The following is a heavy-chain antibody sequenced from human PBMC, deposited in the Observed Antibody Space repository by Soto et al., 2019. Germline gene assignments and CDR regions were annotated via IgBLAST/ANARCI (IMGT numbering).Heavy chain of an antibody. V-gene: IGHV1-18*01. CDR2: ISAYNGNT. CDR1: GYTLTSYG. D-gene: IGHD3-3*01. Sequence: ASVKVSCKASGYTLTSYGISWVRQAPGQGLEWMGWISAYNGNTNYAQKLQGRVTMTTDTSTSTAYMELRSHRSDDTAVYYCARDRALFRVVIPPHGMDVWGRGTTFGVSS. CDR3: ARDRALFRVVIPPHGMDV. J-gene: IGHJ6*02.